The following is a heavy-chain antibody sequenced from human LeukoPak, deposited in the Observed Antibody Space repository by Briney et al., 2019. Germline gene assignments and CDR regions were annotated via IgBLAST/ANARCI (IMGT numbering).Heavy chain of an antibody. D-gene: IGHD3-22*01. J-gene: IGHJ5*02. CDR1: GDSFSSVTDY. V-gene: IGHV4-39*07. Sequence: SETLSLTCTVSGDSFSSVTDYWAWIRQPPGKGLEWIASGDYSGGTYYNPSLESRVAISADMSKNQFSLKLTSVTGADTAVYYCARDSPDSSGYSWFDPWGQGTLVTVSS. CDR2: GDYSGGT. CDR3: ARDSPDSSGYSWFDP.